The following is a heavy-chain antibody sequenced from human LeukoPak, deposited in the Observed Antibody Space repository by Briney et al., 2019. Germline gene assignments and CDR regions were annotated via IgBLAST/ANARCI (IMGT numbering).Heavy chain of an antibody. Sequence: GGSLRLSCAASGFTFSSYGMHWVRQAPGKGLEWVAFIRYDGSNKYYADSVKGRFTISRDNSKNTLYLQMNSLRAEDTAVYYCAKYTSAQYYDFWSGYKVHWFDPWGQGTLVTVSS. CDR3: AKYTSAQYYDFWSGYKVHWFDP. J-gene: IGHJ5*02. CDR2: IRYDGSNK. D-gene: IGHD3-3*01. V-gene: IGHV3-30*02. CDR1: GFTFSSYG.